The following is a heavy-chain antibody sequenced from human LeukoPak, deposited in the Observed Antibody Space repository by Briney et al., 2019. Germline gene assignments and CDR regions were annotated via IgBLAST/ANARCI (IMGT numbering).Heavy chain of an antibody. Sequence: GGSLRLSCSASGFTFSSYAMHWVRQAPGKGLEYVSAISSNGVARYYADSVRGRSTIPRDNSKNTLYLQMSSLRVEDTAVYYCVKRSGYNYDYWGQGTLVTVS. CDR2: ISSNGVAR. D-gene: IGHD5-18*01. CDR3: VKRSGYNYDY. J-gene: IGHJ4*02. CDR1: GFTFSSYA. V-gene: IGHV3-64D*06.